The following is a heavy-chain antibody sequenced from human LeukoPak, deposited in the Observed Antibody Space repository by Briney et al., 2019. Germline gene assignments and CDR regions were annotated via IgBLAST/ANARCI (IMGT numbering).Heavy chain of an antibody. CDR1: GGSISNYY. D-gene: IGHD3-16*02. J-gene: IGHJ4*02. CDR2: IYYSGST. CDR3: ARAPPEDYVWGSYRFDL. Sequence: SETLSLTCTVSGGSISNYYWSWIRQPPGKGLEWIGNIYYSGSTNYNPSLKSRVTISVDTSKNQFSLNLSSVTAADTAVYYCARAPPEDYVWGSYRFDLWGQGTLVTVSS. V-gene: IGHV4-59*12.